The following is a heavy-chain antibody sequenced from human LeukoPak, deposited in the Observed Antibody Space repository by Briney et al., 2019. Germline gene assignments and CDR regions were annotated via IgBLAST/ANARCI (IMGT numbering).Heavy chain of an antibody. V-gene: IGHV3-21*01. CDR1: GFTFSSYS. J-gene: IGHJ6*03. CDR3: ARNGGYYYYMDV. D-gene: IGHD3-10*01. CDR2: ISSSSSYI. Sequence: GGSLRFSCAASGFTFSSYSMNWVRQAPGKGLEWVSSISSSSSYIYYADSVKGRFTISRDNAKNSLYLQMSSLRAEDTAVYYCARNGGYYYYMDVWGKGTTVTVSS.